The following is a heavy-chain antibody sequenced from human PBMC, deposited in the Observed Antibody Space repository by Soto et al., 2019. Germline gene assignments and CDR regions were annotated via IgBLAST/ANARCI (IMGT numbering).Heavy chain of an antibody. CDR1: GYIFSDHW. J-gene: IGHJ4*02. CDR3: ARRAGYSNGLDFDY. Sequence: GESLKISCNGSGYIFSDHWITWVRQMPGKGLEWMGRIDPSASYTTYSPSFQGHVSISVDKSISIAYLQWSGLRASDTAMYYCARRAGYSNGLDFDYWGQGTLVTVSS. CDR2: IDPSASYT. D-gene: IGHD5-18*01. V-gene: IGHV5-10-1*01.